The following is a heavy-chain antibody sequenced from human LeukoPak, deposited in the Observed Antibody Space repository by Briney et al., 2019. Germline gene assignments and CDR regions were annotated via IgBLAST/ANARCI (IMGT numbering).Heavy chain of an antibody. Sequence: GGSLRLSCAASGFTFSSYAMSWVRQAPGKGLEWVSAISGSGGSTYYADSVKGRFTISRDNSKNTLYLQMNSLRAEDTAVYYCAKDLGDLVATVYYFDYWGQGTLVTVSS. V-gene: IGHV3-23*01. J-gene: IGHJ4*02. CDR2: ISGSGGST. CDR1: GFTFSSYA. CDR3: AKDLGDLVATVYYFDY. D-gene: IGHD5-12*01.